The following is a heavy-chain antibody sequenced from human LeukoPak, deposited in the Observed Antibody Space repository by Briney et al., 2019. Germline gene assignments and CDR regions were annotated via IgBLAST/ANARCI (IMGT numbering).Heavy chain of an antibody. CDR2: ISAYNGNT. Sequence: ASVKVSCKASGYTFTSYGISWVRQAPGQGLEWMGWISAYNGNTNYAQKLQGRVTMTTDTSTSTAYMELRSLRSDDTAVYYCARARRDDSSGYYLKWGQGTLVTVSS. J-gene: IGHJ4*02. CDR3: ARARRDDSSGYYLK. D-gene: IGHD3-22*01. V-gene: IGHV1-18*01. CDR1: GYTFTSYG.